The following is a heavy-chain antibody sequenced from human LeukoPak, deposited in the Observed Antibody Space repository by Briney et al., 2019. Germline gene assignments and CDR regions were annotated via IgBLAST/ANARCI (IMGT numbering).Heavy chain of an antibody. CDR3: ARRSVVGVLSYFDY. V-gene: IGHV4-59*08. CDR1: GGSISSYY. J-gene: IGHJ4*02. CDR2: IYYSGST. Sequence: PSETLSLTCTVSGGSISSYYWSWIRQPPGKGLEWIGYIYYSGSTKCNPSLKSRVTISVDPSKNQFSLKLSSVTAADTALYYCARRSVVGVLSYFDYWGQGTLVTVSS. D-gene: IGHD1-26*01.